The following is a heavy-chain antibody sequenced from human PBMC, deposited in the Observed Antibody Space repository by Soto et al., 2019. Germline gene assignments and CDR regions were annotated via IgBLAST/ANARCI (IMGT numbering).Heavy chain of an antibody. CDR1: GFTFSTYW. V-gene: IGHV3-74*01. Sequence: PGGSLRLSCAASGFTFSTYWMHWVRQAPGKGLVWVSRINSDGSTTTYADSVKGRFTISRDNAKKTLYLQWSSLKASDTAMYYCARFPDYWGQGTLVTVSS. J-gene: IGHJ4*02. CDR3: ARFPDY. CDR2: INSDGSTT.